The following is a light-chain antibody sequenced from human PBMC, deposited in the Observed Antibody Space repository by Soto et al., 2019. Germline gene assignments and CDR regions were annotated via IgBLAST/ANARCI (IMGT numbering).Light chain of an antibody. CDR1: SSDVGVYNY. Sequence: QSVLTQPASVSGSPGQSITISCTGTSSDVGVYNYVSWYQQHPGKAPKLMIYEVSNRPSGVSNRFSGSKSGNTASLTISGPQAEDEADYSCKSYTSSSTYVFGAGTKVTVL. V-gene: IGLV2-14*01. J-gene: IGLJ1*01. CDR2: EVS. CDR3: KSYTSSSTYV.